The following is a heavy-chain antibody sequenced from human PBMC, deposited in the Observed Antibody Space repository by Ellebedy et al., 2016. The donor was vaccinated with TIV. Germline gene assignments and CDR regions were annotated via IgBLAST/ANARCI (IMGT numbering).Heavy chain of an antibody. Sequence: GGSLRLSCKGSGYSFTSYWIGWVRQMPGKGLEWMGIIYPGDSDTRYSPSFQGQVTISADKSISTAYLQWSSLKASDTAMYYCAREIQLWPARAGDAFDIWGQGTMVTVSS. CDR3: AREIQLWPARAGDAFDI. V-gene: IGHV5-51*01. CDR2: IYPGDSDT. D-gene: IGHD5-18*01. CDR1: GYSFTSYW. J-gene: IGHJ3*02.